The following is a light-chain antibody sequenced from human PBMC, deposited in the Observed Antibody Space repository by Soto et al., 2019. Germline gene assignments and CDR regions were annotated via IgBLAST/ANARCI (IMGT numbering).Light chain of an antibody. Sequence: QSALTQPPSASGSPGQSVAISCTGTSSDIGGYNFVSWYQQHPGKAPKPMIDEGTNRPSGVPGRFSGSKSCNTATMIVSGLQTEDEADYYCSSHGGSNSPYVFGTGTKLTVL. CDR2: EGT. V-gene: IGLV2-8*01. J-gene: IGLJ1*01. CDR1: SSDIGGYNF. CDR3: SSHGGSNSPYV.